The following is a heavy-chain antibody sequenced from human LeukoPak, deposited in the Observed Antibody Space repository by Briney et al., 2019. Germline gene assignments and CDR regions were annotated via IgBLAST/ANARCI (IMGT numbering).Heavy chain of an antibody. V-gene: IGHV1-46*01. CDR1: GYTFTSYY. J-gene: IGHJ4*02. CDR2: INPSGGST. Sequence: GASVKVSCKASGYTFTSYYMHWVRQAPGQGLEWMGIINPSGGSTSYAQKFQGRVTMTRDTSTSTVYMELSSLRSEDTAVYYCASWFIPDTYYYDSSGYYYYGRGYFDYWGQGTLVTVSS. CDR3: ASWFIPDTYYYDSSGYYYYGRGYFDY. D-gene: IGHD3-22*01.